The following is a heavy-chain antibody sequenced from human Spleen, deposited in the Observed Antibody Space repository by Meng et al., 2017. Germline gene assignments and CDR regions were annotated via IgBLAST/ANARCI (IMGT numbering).Heavy chain of an antibody. CDR1: GFTFSSYW. V-gene: IGHV3-7*01. J-gene: IGHJ4*02. Sequence: GESLKISCVASGFTFSSYWMSWVRQAPGKGLEWVANIKEDGSDKYYVDSVKGRFTISRDNAKNSLYLQMNSLRAEDTAVYYCARNKRSDFWGQGALVTVSS. D-gene: IGHD1/OR15-1a*01. CDR2: IKEDGSDK. CDR3: ARNKRSDF.